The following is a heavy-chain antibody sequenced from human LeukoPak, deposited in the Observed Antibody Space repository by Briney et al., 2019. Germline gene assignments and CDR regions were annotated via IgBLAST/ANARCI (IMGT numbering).Heavy chain of an antibody. CDR2: IYSGGST. Sequence: GGSLRLSCAASGLTVSSNYMSWVRQAPGKGLEWVSVIYSGGSTYYADSVKGRFTISRDNSKNTLYLQMNSLRAEDTAVYYCAREASIAVAGTDHDAFDIWGQGTMVTVSS. D-gene: IGHD6-19*01. CDR3: AREASIAVAGTDHDAFDI. V-gene: IGHV3-53*01. J-gene: IGHJ3*02. CDR1: GLTVSSNY.